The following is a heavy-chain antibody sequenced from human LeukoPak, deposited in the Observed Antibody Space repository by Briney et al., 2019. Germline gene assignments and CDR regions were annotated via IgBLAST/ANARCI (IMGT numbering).Heavy chain of an antibody. CDR2: IYYSGST. CDR1: GGSISSYH. V-gene: IGHV4-59*01. Sequence: SETLCLTCTVSGGSISSYHWSWIRQSPGKGLEWIGYIYYSGSTNYNPSLKSRVTLSLGTSKNQFSLKLISVTPADTAVYYCARAYGGYSSSPYNWLDPWGQGTLVTDSS. D-gene: IGHD6-6*01. J-gene: IGHJ5*02. CDR3: ARAYGGYSSSPYNWLDP.